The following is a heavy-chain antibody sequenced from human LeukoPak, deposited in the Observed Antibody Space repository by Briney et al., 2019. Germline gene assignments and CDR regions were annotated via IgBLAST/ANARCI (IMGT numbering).Heavy chain of an antibody. V-gene: IGHV4-39*02. CDR3: ARESYYDSSGYYYNFDY. Sequence: PSETLSLICTVSGGSISSSSYYWGWIRQPPGKGLEWIGSIYYSGSTYYNPSLKSRVTISVDTSKNQFSLKLSSVTAADTAVYYCARESYYDSSGYYYNFDYWGQGTLVTVSS. CDR2: IYYSGST. D-gene: IGHD3-22*01. CDR1: GGSISSSSYY. J-gene: IGHJ4*02.